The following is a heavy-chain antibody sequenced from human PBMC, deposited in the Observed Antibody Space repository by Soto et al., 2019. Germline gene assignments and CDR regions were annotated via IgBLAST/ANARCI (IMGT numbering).Heavy chain of an antibody. Sequence: GESLKISCKGSGYSFTSYWIGWVRQMPGKGLEWMGIIYPGDSDTRYSPSFQGQVTISADKSISTAYLQWSSLKASDTAMYYCARFTRYCSSTSCLKYYYYYMDVWGKGTTVTVSS. CDR1: GYSFTSYW. D-gene: IGHD2-2*01. J-gene: IGHJ6*03. V-gene: IGHV5-51*01. CDR3: ARFTRYCSSTSCLKYYYYYMDV. CDR2: IYPGDSDT.